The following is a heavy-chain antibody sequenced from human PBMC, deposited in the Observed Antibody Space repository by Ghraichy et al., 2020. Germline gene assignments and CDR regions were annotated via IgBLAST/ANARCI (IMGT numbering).Heavy chain of an antibody. D-gene: IGHD1-1*01. CDR1: GGSISSYY. J-gene: IGHJ6*02. Sequence: SETLSLTCTVSGGSISSYYWSWIRQPPGKGLEWIGYIYYSGSTNYNPSLKSRVTISVDTSKNQFSLKLSSVTAADTAVYYCARERLAGTRYYGMDVWGQGTTVTVSS. CDR3: ARERLAGTRYYGMDV. V-gene: IGHV4-59*01. CDR2: IYYSGST.